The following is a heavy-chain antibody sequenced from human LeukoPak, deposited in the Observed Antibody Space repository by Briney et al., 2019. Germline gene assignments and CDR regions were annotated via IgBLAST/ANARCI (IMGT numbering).Heavy chain of an antibody. CDR1: GGSISNSGYS. J-gene: IGHJ4*02. CDR2: IYHSGKA. Sequence: PSQTLSLTCSVSGGSISNSGYSWSWLRQPPGKGLEWIGFIYHSGKAYYTPSLESRATISVDTSSNQFSLRLTSVTAADTAVYYCARAFGSPSYIGYWGQGTLVTVSS. V-gene: IGHV4-30-2*01. D-gene: IGHD3-10*01. CDR3: ARAFGSPSYIGY.